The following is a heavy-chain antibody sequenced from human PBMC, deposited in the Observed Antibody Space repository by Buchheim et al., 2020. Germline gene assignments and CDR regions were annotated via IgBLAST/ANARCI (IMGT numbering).Heavy chain of an antibody. Sequence: EGQLLESGGGLVQPGGSLRLSCAASGFNFGSYAMSWVRQAPGKGLEWVATFSARGGRRSYADSVRDRFTISRDNDEHHLFLQMNSLRPEDTALYYCAKEMGWFDRWGQGTL. CDR3: AKEMGWFDR. J-gene: IGHJ5*02. V-gene: IGHV3-23*01. D-gene: IGHD2-8*01. CDR1: GFNFGSYA. CDR2: FSARGGRR.